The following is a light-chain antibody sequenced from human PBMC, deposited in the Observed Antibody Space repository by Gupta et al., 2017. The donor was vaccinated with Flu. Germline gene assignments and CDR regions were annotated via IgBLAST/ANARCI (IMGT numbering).Light chain of an antibody. CDR3: AVWDDGLDGVL. V-gene: IGLV1-44*01. CDR1: TSNIGPNS. J-gene: IGLJ3*02. CDR2: SSD. Sequence: QSVLSQTPSASGTPGQRVTISCFGTTSNIGPNSVNWYQQVTGAAPKLIVYSSDQRPSGVPGRFSGSKSGTSASLAISALQPEDEADYYCAVWDDGLDGVLFGGGTKVAVL.